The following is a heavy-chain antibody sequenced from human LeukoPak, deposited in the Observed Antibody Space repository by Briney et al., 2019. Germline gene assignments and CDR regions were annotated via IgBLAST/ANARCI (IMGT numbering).Heavy chain of an antibody. V-gene: IGHV3-30*04. CDR2: ISYDGSNK. D-gene: IGHD3-22*01. Sequence: GGSLRLSCAASGFTFSSYAMHWVRQAPGKGLEWVAVISYDGSNKYYADSVKGRFTISRDNSKNTLYLQMNSLRAEDTAVYYCARDGSQWLDIYWGQGTVVTVSS. J-gene: IGHJ4*02. CDR3: ARDGSQWLDIY. CDR1: GFTFSSYA.